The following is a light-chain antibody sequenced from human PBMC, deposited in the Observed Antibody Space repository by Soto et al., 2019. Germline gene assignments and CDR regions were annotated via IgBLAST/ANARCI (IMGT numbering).Light chain of an antibody. CDR1: ISNIGGNS. Sequence: HSVLTQPPSVSAAPGQRVTISCSGSISNIGGNSVSWYQQLPGTAPKLLIYDDDKRPSGIPDRFSGSKSGTSATLGITGFQTGDEADHYCGSWDSSLRAYVYRTGTKVTVL. V-gene: IGLV1-51*01. CDR3: GSWDSSLRAYV. J-gene: IGLJ1*01. CDR2: DDD.